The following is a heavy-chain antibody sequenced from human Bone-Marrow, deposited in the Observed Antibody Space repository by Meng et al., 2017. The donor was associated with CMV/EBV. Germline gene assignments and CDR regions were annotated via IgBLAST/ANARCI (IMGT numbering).Heavy chain of an antibody. J-gene: IGHJ6*02. D-gene: IGHD1-14*01. CDR1: GFTFSSYS. Sequence: GESLKISCAASGFTFSSYSMNWVRQAPGKGLEWVSYISSSSSTIYYADSVRGRFTISRDNAKNSLYLQMNSLRAEDTAVYYCAGEPSPDPYYYYYGMYVWGQGTTVTVSS. V-gene: IGHV3-48*04. CDR2: ISSSSSTI. CDR3: AGEPSPDPYYYYYGMYV.